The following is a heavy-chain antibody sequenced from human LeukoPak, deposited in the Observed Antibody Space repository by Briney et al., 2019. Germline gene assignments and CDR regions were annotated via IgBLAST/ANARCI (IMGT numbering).Heavy chain of an antibody. Sequence: SGTLSLTCTVSGGSISSSSYFWGWIRQPPGKGLEWIGSIFYSGSTYYNPSLNSRVTISIDTSKNQFSLRRSSVTAADTAVYYCARQMNTVTADYWGQGTLVTVS. CDR2: IFYSGST. D-gene: IGHD4-17*01. CDR1: GGSISSSSYF. CDR3: ARQMNTVTADY. J-gene: IGHJ4*02. V-gene: IGHV4-39*01.